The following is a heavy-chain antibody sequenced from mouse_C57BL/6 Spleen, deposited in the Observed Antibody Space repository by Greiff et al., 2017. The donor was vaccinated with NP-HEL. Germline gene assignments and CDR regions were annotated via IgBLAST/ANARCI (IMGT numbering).Heavy chain of an antibody. D-gene: IGHD1-1*01. V-gene: IGHV5-17*01. CDR2: ISSGSSTI. J-gene: IGHJ1*03. CDR3: AREYYGSSGWYFDV. CDR1: GFTFSDYG. Sequence: EVQVVESGGGLVKPGGSLKLSCAASGFTFSDYGMHWVRQAPEKGLEWIAYISSGSSTIYYADTVKGRFTISRDNAKNTLFLQMTSLRSEDTAMYYCAREYYGSSGWYFDVWGTGTTVTVSS.